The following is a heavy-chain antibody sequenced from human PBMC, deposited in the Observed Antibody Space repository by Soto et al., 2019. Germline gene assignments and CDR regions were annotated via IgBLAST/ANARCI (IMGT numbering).Heavy chain of an antibody. CDR3: AKQRGYSSSSGPSI. V-gene: IGHV3-23*01. CDR1: GFTFSRYA. Sequence: GGSLRLSCAASGFTFSRYAMSWVRQAPVKGLEWVSAISGSGGSTYYAESVKGRFTISRDYSKNTLYLQMNSLRAEDTSVYYCAKQRGYSSSSGPSIWGQGTLVTVSS. D-gene: IGHD6-6*01. CDR2: ISGSGGST. J-gene: IGHJ4*02.